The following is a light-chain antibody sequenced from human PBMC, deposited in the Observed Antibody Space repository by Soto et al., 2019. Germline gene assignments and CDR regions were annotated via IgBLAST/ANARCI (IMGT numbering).Light chain of an antibody. V-gene: IGKV3D-15*01. CDR2: DAS. CDR3: QQYGDWPGA. CDR1: QSVGSK. Sequence: DIDMTQSPPTLSVSPWERATLSCRASQSVGSKLAWYQQRPGQAPRLLIYDASNRATGIPARFSGSGSGTEVSLTISSLQSEDFAVYSCQQYGDWPGAFGGGTKVDIK. J-gene: IGKJ4*01.